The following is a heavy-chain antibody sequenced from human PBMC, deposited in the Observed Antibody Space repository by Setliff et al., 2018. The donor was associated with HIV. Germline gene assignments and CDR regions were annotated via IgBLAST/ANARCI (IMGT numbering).Heavy chain of an antibody. CDR3: ARGRPDDSVGFGY. D-gene: IGHD3-22*01. CDR1: GGSFSGYY. CDR2: INHSGGT. Sequence: SETLSLTCAVSGGSFSGYYWNWIRQPPGRGLEWIGEINHSGGTNYNPSLKSRVTISVDTSKNQFSLKLTSVTAADTAVYYCARGRPDDSVGFGYWGQGTLVTVSS. V-gene: IGHV4-34*01. J-gene: IGHJ4*02.